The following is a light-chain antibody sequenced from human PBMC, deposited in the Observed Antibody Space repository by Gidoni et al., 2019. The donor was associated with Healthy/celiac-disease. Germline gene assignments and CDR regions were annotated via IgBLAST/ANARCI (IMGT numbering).Light chain of an antibody. CDR2: EVS. CDR3: SSYAGSNSWV. V-gene: IGLV2-8*01. Sequence: QSALTQPPSASGSPGPSVTISCTGTSIDVGGYNYVSWYQQHPGKAPKLMIYEVSKRPSGVPDRFSGSKAGNTASLTVSGLQAEDEADYYCSSYAGSNSWVFGGGTKLTVL. J-gene: IGLJ3*02. CDR1: SIDVGGYNY.